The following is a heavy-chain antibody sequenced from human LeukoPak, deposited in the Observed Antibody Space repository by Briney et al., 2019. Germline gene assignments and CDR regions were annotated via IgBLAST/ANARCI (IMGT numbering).Heavy chain of an antibody. D-gene: IGHD5-12*01. J-gene: IGHJ4*02. CDR3: ARGYDTPTTYYFDY. Sequence: ASVKVSCKASGGTFSSYAISWVRQAPGQGLKWMGGIIPIFGTANYAQKFQGRVTITTDESTGTAYMELSSLRSEDTAVYYCARGYDTPTTYYFDYWGQGTLVTVSS. V-gene: IGHV1-69*05. CDR2: IIPIFGTA. CDR1: GGTFSSYA.